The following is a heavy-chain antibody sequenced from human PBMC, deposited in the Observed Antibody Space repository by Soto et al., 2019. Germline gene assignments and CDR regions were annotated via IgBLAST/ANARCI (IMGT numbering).Heavy chain of an antibody. CDR1: GDSVSNNSAT. V-gene: IGHV6-1*01. D-gene: IGHD2-2*01. Sequence: SQALSRTWAISGDSVSNNSATWDWFRQSPSRGLEWLRRTYYRSKWYYDYAVSVKGRITISPDTSSNQFSLQLNSVTPDDPAVYYCESVTATSWLDSWSQGTPVTVSS. J-gene: IGHJ5*01. CDR2: TYYRSKWYY. CDR3: ESVTATSWLDS.